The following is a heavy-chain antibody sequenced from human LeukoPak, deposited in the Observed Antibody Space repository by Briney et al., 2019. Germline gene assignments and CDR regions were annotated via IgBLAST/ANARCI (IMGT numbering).Heavy chain of an antibody. CDR3: ARGRSAYTSSRPGGFDP. V-gene: IGHV3-23*01. CDR2: ISGSGGTT. Sequence: GGSLRLSCAASGFTFSSYAMSWVRQAPGKGLEWVSAISGSGGTTYYADSVKGRFIISRDNSKNTLYLQMNSLRAEDTAVYYCARGRSAYTSSRPGGFDPWGQGTLVTVSS. D-gene: IGHD6-13*01. CDR1: GFTFSSYA. J-gene: IGHJ5*02.